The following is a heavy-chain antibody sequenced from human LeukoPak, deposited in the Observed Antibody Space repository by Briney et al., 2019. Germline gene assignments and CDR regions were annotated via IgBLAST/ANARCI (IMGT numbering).Heavy chain of an antibody. V-gene: IGHV3-33*08. CDR3: TRYNNDHFDY. J-gene: IGHJ4*02. CDR2: IAYDGSRA. D-gene: IGHD1-14*01. Sequence: GGSLRLSCAASGFTFSSYGMHWFRQTPGKGLEWVAVIAYDGSRAFYADSVKGRFTISRDNSKNTMSVQMDDLRAEDTAVYYCTRYNNDHFDYWGQGTLVAVSS. CDR1: GFTFSSYG.